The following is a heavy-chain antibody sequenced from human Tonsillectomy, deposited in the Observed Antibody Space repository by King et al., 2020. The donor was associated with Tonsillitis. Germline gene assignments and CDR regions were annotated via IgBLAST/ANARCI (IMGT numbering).Heavy chain of an antibody. CDR1: GFTFSSYG. Sequence: VQLVESGGGVVQPGRSLRLSCAASGFTFSSYGMHWVRQAPGKGLEWVAVISYDGSNKYYADSVKGRFTISRDNSKNTLYLQMNSLRAEDTAVYYCAKDGNSGYSSRYYGMDVWGQGTTVTVSS. CDR3: AKDGNSGYSSRYYGMDV. CDR2: ISYDGSNK. D-gene: IGHD6-13*01. V-gene: IGHV3-30*18. J-gene: IGHJ6*02.